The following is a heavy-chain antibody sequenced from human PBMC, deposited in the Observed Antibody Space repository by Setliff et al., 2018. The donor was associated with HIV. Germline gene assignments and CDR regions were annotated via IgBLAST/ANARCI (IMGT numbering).Heavy chain of an antibody. J-gene: IGHJ3*02. V-gene: IGHV1-2*06. CDR2: INPNSGGT. CDR3: ARPRWPSTAPHGFNI. Sequence: ASVKVSCKASGYTFTGHYMHWVRQAPGQGLEWMGRINPNSGGTNYAQKFKGRFTMTRDTSISTAYMELSRLRSEDTAVYYCARPRWPSTAPHGFNIWGRGTMVTVSS. D-gene: IGHD2-15*01. CDR1: GYTFTGHY.